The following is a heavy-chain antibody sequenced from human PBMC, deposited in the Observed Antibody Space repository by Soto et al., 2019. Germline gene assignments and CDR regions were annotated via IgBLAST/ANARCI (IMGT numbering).Heavy chain of an antibody. CDR2: INSDGSSR. J-gene: IGHJ6*02. Sequence: GGSLRLSCAASGFSFSGYWMHWVRQGPGKGLEWVSRINSDGSSRSYADSVKGRFTISRDNAKKTLYLQLNSLRAEDTAVYYCASAAFGYAYYYAMDFWGQGATVTVSS. V-gene: IGHV3-74*01. CDR1: GFSFSGYW. CDR3: ASAAFGYAYYYAMDF. D-gene: IGHD5-12*01.